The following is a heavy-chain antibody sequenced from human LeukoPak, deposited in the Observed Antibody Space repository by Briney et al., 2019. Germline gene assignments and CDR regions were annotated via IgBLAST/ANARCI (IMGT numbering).Heavy chain of an antibody. D-gene: IGHD6-25*01. V-gene: IGHV1-2*02. CDR3: AISIQAAAIPAFDF. CDR1: GYSFTAYY. J-gene: IGHJ4*02. CDR2: IDLWNGGT. Sequence: ASVKVSCKASGYSFTAYYIHWMRQAPGQGLGYMRKIDLWNGGTNYAQKFQGRVTLTRDTSISTAYMDLNRLSSDDTALFYCAISIQAAAIPAFDFWGQGTQVTISS.